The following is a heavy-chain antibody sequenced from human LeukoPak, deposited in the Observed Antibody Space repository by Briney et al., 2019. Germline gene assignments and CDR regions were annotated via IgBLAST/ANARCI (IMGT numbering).Heavy chain of an antibody. CDR2: IIPILGIA. V-gene: IGHV1-69*04. Sequence: SVKVSCKASGGTFSSYAISWVRQAPGQGLEWMGRIIPILGIANYAQKFQGRVTITADKSTSTAYMELSSLRSEDTAVYYCARDVVATTPASYYYYYGMDVWGQGTKVTVSS. D-gene: IGHD2-2*01. CDR3: ARDVVATTPASYYYYYGMDV. CDR1: GGTFSSYA. J-gene: IGHJ6*02.